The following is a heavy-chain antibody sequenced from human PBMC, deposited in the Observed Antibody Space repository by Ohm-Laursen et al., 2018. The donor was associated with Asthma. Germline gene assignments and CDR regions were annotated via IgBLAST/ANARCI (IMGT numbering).Heavy chain of an antibody. CDR2: ISYVGSTK. CDR1: GLSFSNFG. CDR3: AKDWGVPHYAFDI. V-gene: IGHV3-30*18. J-gene: IGHJ3*02. Sequence: SLRLSCSASGLSFSNFGMFWVRQAPGKGLEWVAFISYVGSTKYYADSVQGRFTISRDNSKDTLYLQMNSLRADGTAVYYCAKDWGVPHYAFDIWGQGSLVTVSS. D-gene: IGHD3-16*01.